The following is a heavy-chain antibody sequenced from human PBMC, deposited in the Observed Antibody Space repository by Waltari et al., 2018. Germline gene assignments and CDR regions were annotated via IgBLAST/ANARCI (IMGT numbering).Heavy chain of an antibody. V-gene: IGHV3-30*18. CDR2: ISYDGSKK. Sequence: QVQLVEYGGGVVQPGRSLRLSCAVSGFMFNSFGMKWVPQAPGQGLEWIGIISYDGSKKYYGDSVKGRFTISRDNSNNTLYLQMNNLIVDDTAVYYCAKAILPLRSTVWYGRFDPWGQGTLVTVSS. CDR3: AKAILPLRSTVWYGRFDP. CDR1: GFMFNSFG. J-gene: IGHJ5*02. D-gene: IGHD6-19*01.